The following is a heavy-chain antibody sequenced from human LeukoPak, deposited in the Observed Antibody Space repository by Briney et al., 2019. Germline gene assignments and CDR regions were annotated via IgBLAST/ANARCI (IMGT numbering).Heavy chain of an antibody. CDR1: GYSFTSYW. D-gene: IGHD5-12*01. V-gene: IGHV5-51*01. CDR2: IYPGDSDT. J-gene: IGHJ3*01. Sequence: GESLKISCKGSGYSFTSYWIGWVRQMPGKGLEWMGIIYPGDSDTRYSPSFQGQVAISADKSISTAYLQWSSLKASDTAMYYCARVGSVDIVAIDYAFDVWGQGTMVTVSS. CDR3: ARVGSVDIVAIDYAFDV.